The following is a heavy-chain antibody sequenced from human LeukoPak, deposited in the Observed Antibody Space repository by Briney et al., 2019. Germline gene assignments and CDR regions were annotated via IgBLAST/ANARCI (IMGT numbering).Heavy chain of an antibody. CDR3: ARDRAVAGHDI. CDR2: IYYSGST. J-gene: IGHJ3*02. V-gene: IGHV4-59*01. Sequence: SETLSLTCTVSGGSISSYYWSWIRQPPGKGLEWIGYIYYSGSTNYNPSLKGRVTISVDTSKNQFSLKLSSVTAADTAVYYCARDRAVAGHDIWGQGTMVTVSS. CDR1: GGSISSYY. D-gene: IGHD6-19*01.